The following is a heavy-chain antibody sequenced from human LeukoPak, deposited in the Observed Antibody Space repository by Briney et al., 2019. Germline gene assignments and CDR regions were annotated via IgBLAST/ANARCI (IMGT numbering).Heavy chain of an antibody. J-gene: IGHJ5*02. CDR2: IRSNSDGGTI. D-gene: IGHD3-22*01. CDR3: ATDFYDST. V-gene: IGHV3-15*07. Sequence: GGSLRLSCATSGFSFYNAWMNWVRQAPGKGLEWVGRIRSNSDGGTIDYAAPVKGRFTLSRDDSKDTLYLQMNSLQTEDTAVYYCATDFYDSTWGQGTLVTVSS. CDR1: GFSFYNAW.